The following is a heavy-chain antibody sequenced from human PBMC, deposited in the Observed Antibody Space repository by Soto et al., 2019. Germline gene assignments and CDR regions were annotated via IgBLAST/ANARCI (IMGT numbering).Heavy chain of an antibody. J-gene: IGHJ4*02. Sequence: EVQLLESGGGLVQPGGSLRLSCAASGFTFSSYVMSWVRQAPGKGLEWVSAISGSGGSTYYAASVKGRFTISRDNSKNTLYLQMNSLRAEDTAVYYCAKETRRCMKGSCPFAYGGQGTLVTVSS. CDR3: AKETRRCMKGSCPFAY. CDR1: GFTFSSYV. D-gene: IGHD2-15*01. CDR2: ISGSGGST. V-gene: IGHV3-23*01.